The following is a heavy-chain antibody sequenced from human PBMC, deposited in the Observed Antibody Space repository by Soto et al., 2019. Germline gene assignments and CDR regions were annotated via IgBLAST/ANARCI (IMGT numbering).Heavy chain of an antibody. CDR3: ARAVDTAMDILRGGYYYYGMDV. CDR1: GGTFSSYA. Sequence: QVQLVQSGAEVKKPGSSVKVSCKASGGTFSSYAISWVRQAPGQGLEWMGGIIPIFGTANYAQKFQGRVTITADESTSTAYMELSSLRSEDTAVYYCARAVDTAMDILRGGYYYYGMDVWGQGTTVTVSS. D-gene: IGHD5-18*01. J-gene: IGHJ6*02. V-gene: IGHV1-69*12. CDR2: IIPIFGTA.